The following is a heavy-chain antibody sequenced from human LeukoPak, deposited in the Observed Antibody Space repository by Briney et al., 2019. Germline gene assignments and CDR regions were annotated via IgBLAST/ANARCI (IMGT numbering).Heavy chain of an antibody. J-gene: IGHJ4*02. CDR2: LYYSGSI. D-gene: IGHD1-26*01. Sequence: SETLSLTCTVSGGSISTFFVSWIRQPPGKGLEWIGSLYYSGSINHNPSLKSRVTISVDTSKNQFSLKLSSVTAADTAVYYCARAPRYSGSYYAPKYYFDYWGQGTLVTVSS. CDR1: GGSISTFF. V-gene: IGHV4-59*01. CDR3: ARAPRYSGSYYAPKYYFDY.